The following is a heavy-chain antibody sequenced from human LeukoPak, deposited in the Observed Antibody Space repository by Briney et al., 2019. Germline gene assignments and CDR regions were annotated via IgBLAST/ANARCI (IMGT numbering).Heavy chain of an antibody. CDR2: INPNSGGT. J-gene: IGHJ5*02. CDR1: GYTFTGYY. D-gene: IGHD3-3*01. V-gene: IGHV1-2*02. CDR3: ARGPDRRITIFGVVIYNWFDP. Sequence: ASVKVSCKASGYTFTGYYMHWVRRAPGQGLEWMGWINPNSGGTNYTQKFQGRVTMTRNTSISTAYMELSSLRSEDTAVYYCARGPDRRITIFGVVIYNWFDPWGQGTLVTVSS.